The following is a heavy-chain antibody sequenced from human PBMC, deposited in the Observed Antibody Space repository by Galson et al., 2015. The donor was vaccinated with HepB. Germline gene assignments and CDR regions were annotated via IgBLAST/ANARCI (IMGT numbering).Heavy chain of an antibody. D-gene: IGHD4-17*01. J-gene: IGHJ5*02. CDR2: IYPGDSDT. CDR1: GYSFTNYW. Sequence: QSGAEVKKPGESLKISCKGSGYSFTNYWIGWVRQMSGKGLEWMGIIYPGDSDTRYSPSFQGQVTISADKSIGTAYLQWSSLKASDTAMYYCAVGSGPQNYFDYWGWFDPWGQGTLVTVSS. V-gene: IGHV5-51*01. CDR3: AVGSGPQNYFDYWGWFDP.